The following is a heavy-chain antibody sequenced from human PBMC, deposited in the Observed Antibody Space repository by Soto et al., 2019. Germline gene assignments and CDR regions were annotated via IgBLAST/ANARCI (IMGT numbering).Heavy chain of an antibody. CDR3: ARVDDILTGPDY. D-gene: IGHD3-9*01. Sequence: PSETLSLTCTVSGGSISSGDYYWSWIRQPPGKGLEWIGYIYYSGSTYYNPSLKSRVTISVDTSKNQFSLKLSSVTAADTAVYYCARVDDILTGPDYWGQGTLVTVSS. CDR2: IYYSGST. CDR1: GGSISSGDYY. J-gene: IGHJ4*02. V-gene: IGHV4-30-4*01.